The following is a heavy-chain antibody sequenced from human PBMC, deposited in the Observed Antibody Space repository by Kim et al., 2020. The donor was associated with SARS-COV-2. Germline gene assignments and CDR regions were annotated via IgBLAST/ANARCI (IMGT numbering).Heavy chain of an antibody. CDR1: GFTFSNYA. V-gene: IGHV3-23*01. Sequence: GGSLRLSCAGSGFTFSNYAMAWVRQAPGKGLEWVSTIKYSGENTYYADSVRGRFTISRDNSKNTLYLQMNSLRAEDTAIYYCAKPPQYGEYVLFDCWGQG. J-gene: IGHJ4*02. CDR2: IKYSGENT. D-gene: IGHD3-16*01. CDR3: AKPPQYGEYVLFDC.